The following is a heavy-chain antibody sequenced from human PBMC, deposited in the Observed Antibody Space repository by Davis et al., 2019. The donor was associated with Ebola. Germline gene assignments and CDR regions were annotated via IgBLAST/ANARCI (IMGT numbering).Heavy chain of an antibody. CDR3: ARECVSTSCFEY. CDR2: ISPIGTIV. V-gene: IGHV3-11*01. J-gene: IGHJ4*02. D-gene: IGHD2-2*01. Sequence: GESLKISCSASGFSFSDSYMSWIRQAPGKGLEWVSYISPIGTIVSYADSVKGRFTISRDNSKKSVFLQIDSLSVEDTAVYYCARECVSTSCFEYWGQGTLVTVSS. CDR1: GFSFSDSY.